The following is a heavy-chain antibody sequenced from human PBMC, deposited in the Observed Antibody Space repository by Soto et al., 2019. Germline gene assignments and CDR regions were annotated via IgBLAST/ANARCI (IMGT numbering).Heavy chain of an antibody. CDR2: ISSSGSFK. J-gene: IGHJ5*01. D-gene: IGHD1-7*01. CDR3: ARDPPTGTTLDWVDS. V-gene: IGHV3-21*01. Sequence: KPGGSLRLSCVASGFSFSSDSMGWVRQAPGKGLEWVSSISSSGSFKNYADSVKGRFTISRDNAKNSLYLQMSGLKDEDTAVYYCARDPPTGTTLDWVDSWGQGTLVTVSS. CDR1: GFSFSSDS.